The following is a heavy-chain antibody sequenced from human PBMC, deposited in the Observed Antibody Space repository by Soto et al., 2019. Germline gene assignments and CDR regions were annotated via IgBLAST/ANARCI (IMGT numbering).Heavy chain of an antibody. CDR1: GFTFSSYA. Sequence: GGSLRLSCAASGFTFSSYAMSWVRQAPGKGLEWVSAISGSGGSTYYADSVKGRFTISRDNSKNTLYLQMNSLRAEDTAVYYCAKGFITGDRGTDAFDIWGQGTMVTVSS. CDR2: ISGSGGST. CDR3: AKGFITGDRGTDAFDI. V-gene: IGHV3-23*01. J-gene: IGHJ3*02. D-gene: IGHD7-27*01.